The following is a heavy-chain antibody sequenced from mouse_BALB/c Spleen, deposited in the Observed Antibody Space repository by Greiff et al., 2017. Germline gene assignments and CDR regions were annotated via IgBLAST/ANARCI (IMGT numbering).Heavy chain of an antibody. CDR1: GFNIKDTY. J-gene: IGHJ3*01. CDR2: IDPANGNT. V-gene: IGHV14-3*02. CDR3: ARDWDGEEFAY. Sequence: VQLQQSGADLVKPGASVKLSCTASGFNIKDTYMHWVKQRPEQGLEWIGRIDPANGNTKYDPKFQGKATITADTSSNTAYLQLSSLTSEDTAVYYCARDWDGEEFAYWGQGTLVTVSA. D-gene: IGHD4-1*01.